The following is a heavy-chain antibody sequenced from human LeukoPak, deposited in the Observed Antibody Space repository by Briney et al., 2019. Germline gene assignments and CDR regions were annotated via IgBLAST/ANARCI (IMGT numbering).Heavy chain of an antibody. Sequence: SETLSLTCTVSGGSISSYYWSWIRQPPGKGLEWIGYIYYSGSTNYNPSLKSRVTISVDTSKNQFSLKLSSVTAADTAVYYCATITVTPGSFDYWGQEPWSPSPQ. CDR2: IYYSGST. V-gene: IGHV4-59*08. CDR1: GGSISSYY. CDR3: ATITVTPGSFDY. D-gene: IGHD4-17*01. J-gene: IGHJ4*01.